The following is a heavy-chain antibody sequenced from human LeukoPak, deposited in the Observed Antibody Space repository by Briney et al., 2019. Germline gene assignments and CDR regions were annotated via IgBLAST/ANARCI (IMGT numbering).Heavy chain of an antibody. Sequence: PGGSLRLSCAASGFTFSIYGMHWVRQAPGKGLEWVAFIRYDGSNKYYADSVKGRFTISRDNSKNTLYLQINSLRAEDTAVYYCANPDLDYWGQGTLVTVSS. D-gene: IGHD1-14*01. J-gene: IGHJ4*02. CDR3: ANPDLDY. CDR1: GFTFSIYG. CDR2: IRYDGSNK. V-gene: IGHV3-30*02.